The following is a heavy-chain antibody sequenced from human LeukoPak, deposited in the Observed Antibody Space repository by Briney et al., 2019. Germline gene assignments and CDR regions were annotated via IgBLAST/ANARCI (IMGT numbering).Heavy chain of an antibody. CDR1: GYTFTSYG. D-gene: IGHD3-22*01. V-gene: IGHV1-18*01. Sequence: ASVKVSCKASGYTFTSYGISWVRQAPGQGLEWMGWISAYSGDTNYAQKFQGRVTITADESTSTAYMELSSLRSEDTAVYYCASGYYDSLAGYVLETFDYWGQGTLVTVSS. CDR3: ASGYYDSLAGYVLETFDY. J-gene: IGHJ4*02. CDR2: ISAYSGDT.